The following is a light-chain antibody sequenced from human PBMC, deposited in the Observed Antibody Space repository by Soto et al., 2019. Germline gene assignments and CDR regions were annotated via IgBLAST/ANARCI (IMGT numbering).Light chain of an antibody. CDR1: QTISRNY. V-gene: IGKV3-11*01. J-gene: IGKJ5*01. Sequence: VLTQYPGNLAVSPKGVATVSCRASQTISRNYLVWYQKKPGQAPRLLIYGASTRATGVPARFSGSGSGTDITLTIAVLAPEDFAVYDWHQRSNWAPDTFGQGTRLEIK. CDR2: GAS. CDR3: HQRSNWAPDT.